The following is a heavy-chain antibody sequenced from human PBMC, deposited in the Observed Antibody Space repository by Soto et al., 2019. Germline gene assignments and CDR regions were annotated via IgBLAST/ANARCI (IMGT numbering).Heavy chain of an antibody. D-gene: IGHD3-10*01. CDR3: ARRAVYGSGSYWGLLDF. V-gene: IGHV3-23*02. CDR2: VSSSGETT. Sequence: DVQLLESGGGLVQPGGSLRLSCTASGFSFNTYAMNWVRQAPGKGLEWVSVVSSSGETTFYGDSVKGRFTISRDNSESRLYLQMNSLRVDDTAVYYCARRAVYGSGSYWGLLDFWGQGALVTVSS. CDR1: GFSFNTYA. J-gene: IGHJ4*02.